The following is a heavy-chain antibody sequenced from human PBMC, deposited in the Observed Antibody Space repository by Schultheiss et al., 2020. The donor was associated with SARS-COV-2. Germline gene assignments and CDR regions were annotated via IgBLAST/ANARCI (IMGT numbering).Heavy chain of an antibody. CDR2: FDPEDGET. J-gene: IGHJ6*02. CDR3: ATDGGYCSSTSCHYGMDV. Sequence: ASVKVSCKVSGYTLTELSMHWVRQAPGKGLEWMGGFDPEDGETIYAQKFQGRVTMTEDTSTDTAYMELSRLRSDDTAVYYCATDGGYCSSTSCHYGMDVWGQGTTVTVSS. CDR1: GYTLTELS. V-gene: IGHV1-24*01. D-gene: IGHD2-2*01.